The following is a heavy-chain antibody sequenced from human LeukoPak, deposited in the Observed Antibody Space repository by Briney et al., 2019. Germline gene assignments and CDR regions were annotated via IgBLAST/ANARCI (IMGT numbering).Heavy chain of an antibody. CDR3: AHDPYFDWFFDY. J-gene: IGHJ4*02. CDR1: GFKLEGSA. Sequence: GGSLRLSCTGSGFKLEGSAMHWVRHVPGKGLEWLSGTDWTGGISDYVDSVRGQFTISRDNSKNTLYLQMNSLRAEDTAVYYCAHDPYFDWFFDYWGRGTLVTVSS. V-gene: IGHV3-23*05. D-gene: IGHD3-9*01. CDR2: TDWTGGIS.